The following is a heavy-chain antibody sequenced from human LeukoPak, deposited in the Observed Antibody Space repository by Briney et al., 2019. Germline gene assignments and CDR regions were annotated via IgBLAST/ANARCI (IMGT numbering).Heavy chain of an antibody. CDR2: IYYSGST. Sequence: LSLTCTVSGGSISSYYWSWIRQPPGKGLEWIGYIYYSGSTNYNPSLKSRVTISVDTSKNQFSLKLSSVTAADTAVYYCARAGYSYGYFDYFDYWGQGTLVTVSS. CDR1: GGSISSYY. V-gene: IGHV4-59*01. CDR3: ARAGYSYGYFDYFDY. D-gene: IGHD5-18*01. J-gene: IGHJ4*02.